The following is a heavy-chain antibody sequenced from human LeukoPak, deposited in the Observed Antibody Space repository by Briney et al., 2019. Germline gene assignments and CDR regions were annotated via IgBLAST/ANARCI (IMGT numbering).Heavy chain of an antibody. CDR3: AKDKYSYYLFDY. CDR1: GFTFSSYW. D-gene: IGHD5-18*01. V-gene: IGHV3-66*01. J-gene: IGHJ4*02. CDR2: IYSGGST. Sequence: GGSLRLSCAASGFTFSSYWMHWVRQAPGKGLEWVSVIYSGGSTYYADSVKGRFTISRNKSKNTLYLQMNSLRAEDTAVYYCAKDKYSYYLFDYWGQGTLVTVSS.